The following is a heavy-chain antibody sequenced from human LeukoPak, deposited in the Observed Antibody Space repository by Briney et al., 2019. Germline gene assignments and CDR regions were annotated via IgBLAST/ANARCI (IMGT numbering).Heavy chain of an antibody. Sequence: PSETLSLTCAVYGGSFSGYYWSWIRQPPGKGLEWLGEINHSGSTNYNPSLKSRVTISVDTSKNQFSLKLSSVTAADTAVYYCARLYYDFWSGYYKYFDYWGQGTLVTVSS. D-gene: IGHD3-3*01. J-gene: IGHJ4*02. CDR2: INHSGST. CDR3: ARLYYDFWSGYYKYFDY. CDR1: GGSFSGYY. V-gene: IGHV4-34*01.